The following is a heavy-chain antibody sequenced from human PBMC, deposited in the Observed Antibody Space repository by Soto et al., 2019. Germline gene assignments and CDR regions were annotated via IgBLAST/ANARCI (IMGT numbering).Heavy chain of an antibody. V-gene: IGHV1-18*01. CDR1: GYTFTSYG. CDR2: ISAYNGNT. D-gene: IGHD3-22*01. CDR3: ARDRLYSYTYYYDSSGYDY. J-gene: IGHJ4*02. Sequence: ASVKVSCKASGYTFTSYGISWVRQAPGQGLEWMGWISAYNGNTNYAQKLQGRVTMTTDTSTSTAYMELRSLRSDDTAVYYCARDRLYSYTYYYDSSGYDYWGQGTLVTVSS.